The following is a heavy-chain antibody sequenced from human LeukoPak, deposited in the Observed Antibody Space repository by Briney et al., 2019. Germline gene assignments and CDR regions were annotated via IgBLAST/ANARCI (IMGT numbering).Heavy chain of an antibody. J-gene: IGHJ4*02. Sequence: GGSLRLSCAASGFTFSSYGMHWVRQAPGKGLEWVAVISYDGSNKYYADSVKGRFAISRDNSKNTLYLQMNSLRAEDTAVYYCAKGARGSGSYFDYWGQGTLVTVSS. V-gene: IGHV3-30*18. CDR3: AKGARGSGSYFDY. D-gene: IGHD3-10*01. CDR2: ISYDGSNK. CDR1: GFTFSSYG.